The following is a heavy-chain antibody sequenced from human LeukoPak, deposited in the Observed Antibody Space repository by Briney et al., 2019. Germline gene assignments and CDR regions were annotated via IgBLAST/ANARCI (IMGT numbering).Heavy chain of an antibody. CDR3: ARDPGGAGRVYGMDV. D-gene: IGHD1-26*01. J-gene: IGHJ6*02. CDR1: RHPLNRYS. V-gene: IGHV3-21*01. Sequence: GGPLTLFCTPYRHPLNRYSKICARHSTGEGLEWLLSISSSSSYIYYADSVKGRFTISRDNAKNSLYLQMNSLRAEDTAVYYCARDPGGAGRVYGMDVWGQGTTVTVSS. CDR2: ISSSSSYI.